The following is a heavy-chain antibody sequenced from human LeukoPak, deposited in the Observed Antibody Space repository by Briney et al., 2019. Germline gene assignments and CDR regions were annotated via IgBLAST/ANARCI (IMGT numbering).Heavy chain of an antibody. V-gene: IGHV4-31*03. J-gene: IGHJ6*02. CDR2: IYYSGST. CDR3: AREPAIVVRGNYYYYGMDV. Sequence: PSQTLSLTCTVSGGSISSGGYYWSWIRQHPGKGLEWIGYIYYSGSTYYNPSLKSRVTISVDTSKNQFSLKLSSVTAADTAVYYCAREPAIVVRGNYYYYGMDVWGQGTTVTVSS. CDR1: GGSISSGGYY. D-gene: IGHD3-22*01.